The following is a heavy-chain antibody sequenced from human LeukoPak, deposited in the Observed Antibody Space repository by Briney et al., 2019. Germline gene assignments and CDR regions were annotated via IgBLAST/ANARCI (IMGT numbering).Heavy chain of an antibody. D-gene: IGHD2-15*01. Sequence: GGSLRLSCAASGLAFSAYKMHWVRQAPRKGLVWVSRISTDGYTTDYVDFVQGRFTASRDNTKNTWSLEMNSLRAEDTAVYYCVVGGSPGYWGQGTLVTVSS. V-gene: IGHV3-74*01. CDR3: VVGGSPGY. J-gene: IGHJ4*02. CDR2: ISTDGYTT. CDR1: GLAFSAYK.